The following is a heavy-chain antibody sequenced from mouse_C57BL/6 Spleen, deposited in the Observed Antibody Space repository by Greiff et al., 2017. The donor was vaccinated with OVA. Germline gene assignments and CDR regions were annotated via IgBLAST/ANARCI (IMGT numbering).Heavy chain of an antibody. Sequence: EVQLQQSGPELVKPGASVKISCKASGYSFPGYYMNWVKQSPEKSIEWIGEIIPSTGGPTYNQKFKAKAPLPVDKSSSTAYMQLKSLTSEDSAVYYCASGYDYDVWFAYWGQGTLVTVSA. J-gene: IGHJ3*01. D-gene: IGHD2-4*01. CDR2: IIPSTGGP. CDR3: ASGYDYDVWFAY. CDR1: GYSFPGYY. V-gene: IGHV1-42*01.